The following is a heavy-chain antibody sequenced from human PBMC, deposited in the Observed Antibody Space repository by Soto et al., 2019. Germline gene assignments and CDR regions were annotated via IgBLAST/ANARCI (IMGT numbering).Heavy chain of an antibody. V-gene: IGHV3-66*01. Sequence: EVQLVESGGGLVQPGGSLRLSCAASGFTVSSNYMSWVRQAPGKGLEWVSVIYSGGSTYYADSVKGRFTISRDNSKNTLYLQMNSLRVEDTAVYYCARISSGYYFHFDYWGQGTLVTVSS. CDR2: IYSGGST. D-gene: IGHD3-22*01. CDR1: GFTVSSNY. CDR3: ARISSGYYFHFDY. J-gene: IGHJ4*02.